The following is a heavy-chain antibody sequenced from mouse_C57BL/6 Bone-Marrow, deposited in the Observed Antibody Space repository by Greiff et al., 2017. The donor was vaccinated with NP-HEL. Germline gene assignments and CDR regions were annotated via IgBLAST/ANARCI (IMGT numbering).Heavy chain of an antibody. J-gene: IGHJ4*01. CDR3: ARDYYGSSYALHY. CDR2: IDPNSGGT. V-gene: IGHV1-72*01. Sequence: VQLQQPGAELVKPGASVKLSCKASGYTFTSYWMHWVKQRPGRGLEWIGRIDPNSGGTNYNEKFKGKATLTVDKPSSTAYMQLSSLTSVDSAVYSVARDYYGSSYALHYWGQGTSVTVSS. CDR1: GYTFTSYW. D-gene: IGHD1-1*01.